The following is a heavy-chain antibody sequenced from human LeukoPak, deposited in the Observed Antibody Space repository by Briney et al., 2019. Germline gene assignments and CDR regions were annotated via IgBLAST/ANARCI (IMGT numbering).Heavy chain of an antibody. J-gene: IGHJ6*03. Sequence: SETLSLTCTVSGGSISSYYWSWIRQPAGKGLEWIGRIYTSGSTNYNPSLKSRVTMSVDTSKNQFSLKLSSVTAADTAVYYCARAYSSSSQYYYYYYMDVWGKGTTVTVSS. D-gene: IGHD6-6*01. CDR3: ARAYSSSSQYYYYYYMDV. CDR2: IYTSGST. V-gene: IGHV4-4*07. CDR1: GGSISSYY.